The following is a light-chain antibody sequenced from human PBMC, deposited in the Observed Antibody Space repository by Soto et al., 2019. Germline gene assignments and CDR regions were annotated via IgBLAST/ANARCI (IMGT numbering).Light chain of an antibody. V-gene: IGLV2-11*01. Sequence: QSALTQPRSVSGSPAQSVTISCTGTSSDVGGFNYVSWYQQHPGKAPKLMIYDVTERPSGVPDRFSGSKSGNTASLTISGLQAEDEADYNCCSYGGTDTFRVFGGGTKVTVL. CDR1: SSDVGGFNY. CDR2: DVT. CDR3: CSYGGTDTFRV. J-gene: IGLJ3*02.